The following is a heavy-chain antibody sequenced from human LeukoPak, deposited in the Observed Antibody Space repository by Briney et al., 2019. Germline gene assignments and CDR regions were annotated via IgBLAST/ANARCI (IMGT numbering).Heavy chain of an antibody. CDR2: LSGSGITT. CDR3: AKGIYSSGWSYFGY. J-gene: IGHJ4*01. CDR1: GFTFSNSA. Sequence: GGSLRLSCAASGFTFSNSAMSWVRQAPGKGLEWVSTLSGSGITTYYADSVKGRFAISRDNSKNTLYLQMNSLRAEDTAVYYCAKGIYSSGWSYFGYWGHGTLVTVSS. V-gene: IGHV3-23*01. D-gene: IGHD6-19*01.